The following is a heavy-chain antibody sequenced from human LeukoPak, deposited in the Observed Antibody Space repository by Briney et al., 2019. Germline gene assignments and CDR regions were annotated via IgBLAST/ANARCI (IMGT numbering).Heavy chain of an antibody. J-gene: IGHJ4*02. Sequence: PGGSLRLSCAASGFTVSSNYMSWVRQAPGKGLEWVSVIYSGGSTYYADSVKGRFTISRDNSKNTLYLQMSSLRAEDTAVYYCAKVDPITMIVVAPADYWGQGTLVTVSS. D-gene: IGHD3-22*01. CDR2: IYSGGST. CDR3: AKVDPITMIVVAPADY. V-gene: IGHV3-53*01. CDR1: GFTVSSNY.